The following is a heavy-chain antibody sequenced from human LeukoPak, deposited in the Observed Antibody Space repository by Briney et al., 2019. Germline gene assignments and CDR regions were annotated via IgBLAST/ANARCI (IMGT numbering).Heavy chain of an antibody. J-gene: IGHJ6*03. CDR1: GFTFSSYA. CDR3: AKAGPLRFLEWSAMDV. Sequence: GGSLRLSCAASGFTFSSYAMSWVRQAPGKGLEWVSFIRFDGSNKYYADSVKGRFTVSRDNSKNTLYLQMNSLRAEDTAVYYCAKAGPLRFLEWSAMDVWGKGTTVTVSS. D-gene: IGHD3-3*01. V-gene: IGHV3-30*02. CDR2: IRFDGSNK.